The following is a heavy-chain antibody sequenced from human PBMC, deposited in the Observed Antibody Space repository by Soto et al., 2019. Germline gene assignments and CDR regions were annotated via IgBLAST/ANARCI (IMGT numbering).Heavy chain of an antibody. CDR2: INIYNGNT. V-gene: IGHV1-18*01. Sequence: QVQVVQSGAEVKKPGASVKVSCKTSGYTFASYAISWVRQAPGQGLEWMGWINIYNGNTNYAQKVQDRPTMTTDTSTSTAYMELRSLRSDDTAVYYCARGNGNDYGSSDYWGQGTLVTVSS. CDR3: ARGNGNDYGSSDY. D-gene: IGHD5-12*01. CDR1: GYTFASYA. J-gene: IGHJ4*02.